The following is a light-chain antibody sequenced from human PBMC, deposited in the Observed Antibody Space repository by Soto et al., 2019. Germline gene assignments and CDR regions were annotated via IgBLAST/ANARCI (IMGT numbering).Light chain of an antibody. CDR3: LQYNKSSWT. V-gene: IGKV1-17*01. CDR2: AAS. J-gene: IGKJ1*01. CDR1: QGIRSD. Sequence: DIQMTQSPSSLSASVGDRVTITCRASQGIRSDLAWYQHKPGKAPKRLIYAASTLHSGVPSRFGGSGSGTEFTLTISSLQPEDFAGYYCLQYNKSSWTFGQGTKVDIK.